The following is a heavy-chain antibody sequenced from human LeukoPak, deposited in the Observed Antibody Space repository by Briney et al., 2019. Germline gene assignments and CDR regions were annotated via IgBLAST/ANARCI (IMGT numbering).Heavy chain of an antibody. D-gene: IGHD5-12*01. CDR3: ARMDIVVYYMDV. Sequence: GGSLRLSCAASGFTFSSYAMIWVRQAPGKGLEWVSGITGSGGSTYYADSVKGRFTISRDNFKNTLYLQMNSLRAEDTAVYYCARMDIVVYYMDVWGKGTTVTVSS. V-gene: IGHV3-23*01. CDR1: GFTFSSYA. CDR2: ITGSGGST. J-gene: IGHJ6*03.